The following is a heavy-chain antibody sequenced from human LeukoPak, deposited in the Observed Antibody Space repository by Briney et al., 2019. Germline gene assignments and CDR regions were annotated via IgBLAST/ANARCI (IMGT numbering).Heavy chain of an antibody. CDR1: GFTFSSYW. CDR3: ARGYSRAAFDI. J-gene: IGHJ3*02. CDR2: INSDGSST. Sequence: PGGSLRLSCAASGFTFSSYWMHWVRQAPGKGLVWVSRINSDGSSTSYADSVKGRFTISRDNAKNSLYLQMNSLRAEDTAVYYCARGYSRAAFDIWGQGTMVTVSS. V-gene: IGHV3-74*01. D-gene: IGHD2-15*01.